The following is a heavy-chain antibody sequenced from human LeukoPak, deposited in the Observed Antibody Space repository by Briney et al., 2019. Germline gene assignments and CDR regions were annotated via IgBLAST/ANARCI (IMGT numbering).Heavy chain of an antibody. D-gene: IGHD3-22*01. CDR2: IYYSGST. CDR1: GGSISSSSYY. CDR3: ARLEGSSGSDAFDI. V-gene: IGHV4-39*01. Sequence: SETLSLTCTVSGGSISSSSYYWGWIRQPPGKGLEWIGSIYYSGSTCYNPSLKSRVTISVDTSKNQFSLKLSSVTAADTAVYYCARLEGSSGSDAFDIWGQGTMVTVSS. J-gene: IGHJ3*02.